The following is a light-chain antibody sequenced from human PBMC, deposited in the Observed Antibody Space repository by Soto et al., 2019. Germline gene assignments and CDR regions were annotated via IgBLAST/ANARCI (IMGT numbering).Light chain of an antibody. CDR3: QQYNNWPAWT. V-gene: IGKV3-15*01. CDR2: GAS. Sequence: EIVMTQSPATLSVSPGERATLSCRASQSVSSNLAWYQQKPGQAPRLLIYGASTRATGIPARFSGGGSGTEFTLTISSLQSEDFAVYYCQQYNNWPAWTFGQGTKVDIK. J-gene: IGKJ1*01. CDR1: QSVSSN.